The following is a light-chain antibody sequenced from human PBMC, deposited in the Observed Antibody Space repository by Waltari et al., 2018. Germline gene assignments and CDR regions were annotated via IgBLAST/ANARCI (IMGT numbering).Light chain of an antibody. J-gene: IGKJ4*01. CDR1: QIVNYF. CDR2: DAS. Sequence: EIVLSQSPATLSLSPGERATLSCRASQIVNYFLACFQQKPGQDPRLLIYDASNRATGIPARFSGSGSGTDFTLTISSLEPEDFAVYYCQQRTNWPLTFGGGTKVEIK. V-gene: IGKV3-11*01. CDR3: QQRTNWPLT.